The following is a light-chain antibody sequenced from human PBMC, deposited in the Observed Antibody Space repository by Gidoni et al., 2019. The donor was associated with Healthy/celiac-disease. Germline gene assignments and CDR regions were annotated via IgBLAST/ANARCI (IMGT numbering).Light chain of an antibody. CDR3: AAWDDSLNGWV. Sequence: SVLTQPPSASGTPGPRFTISCSGSSTNIGSNTVNWYQQLPGTAPKLLIYSNNQRPSGVPDRFSGSKSGTSASLAISGLQSEDEADYYCAAWDDSLNGWVFGGGTKLTVL. V-gene: IGLV1-44*01. J-gene: IGLJ3*02. CDR2: SNN. CDR1: STNIGSNT.